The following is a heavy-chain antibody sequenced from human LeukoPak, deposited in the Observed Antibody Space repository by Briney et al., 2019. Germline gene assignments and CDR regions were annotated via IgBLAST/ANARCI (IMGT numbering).Heavy chain of an antibody. V-gene: IGHV4-61*02. D-gene: IGHD4-23*01. CDR2: IYTSGST. J-gene: IGHJ4*02. Sequence: PSQTLSLTCTVSGGSISSGSYYWSWIRQPAGKGLEWIGRIYTSGSTNYNPSLKSRVTISVDTSKNQFSLKLSSVTAADTAVYYCARDDLHDYGGNTGGAIWGQGTLVTVSS. CDR1: GGSISSGSYY. CDR3: ARDDLHDYGGNTGGAI.